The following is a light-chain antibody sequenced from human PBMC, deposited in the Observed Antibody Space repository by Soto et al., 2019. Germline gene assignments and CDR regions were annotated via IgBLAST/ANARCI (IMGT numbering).Light chain of an antibody. CDR3: NSYTRSSTLI. CDR2: DVS. CDR1: SSDVGGYNY. Sequence: QPVLTQPASVSGSPGQSITISCTGTSSDVGGYNYVSWYQQHPGKAPKLIIYDVSNRPSGVSNRFSGSKSGNTASLTISGLQAEDEADYYCNSYTRSSTLIFGGGTKLTVL. V-gene: IGLV2-14*03. J-gene: IGLJ2*01.